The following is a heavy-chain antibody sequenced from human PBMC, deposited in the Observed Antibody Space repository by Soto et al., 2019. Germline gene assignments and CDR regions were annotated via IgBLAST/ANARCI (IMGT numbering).Heavy chain of an antibody. CDR2: IRDKGNNYAT. CDR3: PRLDAPGDRAFDI. J-gene: IGHJ3*02. Sequence: EVQLVESRGGLVQPGGSLKLCCAGSGFTFSGSAIHWVRQASGKGLEWVARIRDKGNNYATGYAASVKGRFTISRDDSKNTAFLQMNSLNTEATAVYYCPRLDAPGDRAFDIWGQGTMVTVSS. V-gene: IGHV3-73*01. CDR1: GFTFSGSA.